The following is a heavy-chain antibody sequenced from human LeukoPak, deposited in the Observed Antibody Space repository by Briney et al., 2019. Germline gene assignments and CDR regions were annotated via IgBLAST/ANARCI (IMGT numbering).Heavy chain of an antibody. CDR3: ARHIGGGIEDMDV. V-gene: IGHV4-59*08. CDR2: IYVTGT. Sequence: PSETLSLTCTVSGGFIGTYHGSWVRQSPGTGLEWIGYIYVTGTRYNPYLQSRVTISVDRSRNQFFLKMTSVTAADTAVYYCARHIGGGIEDMDVWGRGTKVTVSS. D-gene: IGHD3-16*02. CDR1: GGFIGTYH. J-gene: IGHJ6*03.